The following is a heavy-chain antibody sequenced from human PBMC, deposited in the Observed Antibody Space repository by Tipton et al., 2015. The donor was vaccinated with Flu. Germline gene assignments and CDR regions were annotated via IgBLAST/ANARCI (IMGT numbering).Heavy chain of an antibody. CDR2: IYPGDSDT. CDR3: ARGGILYYDFWSGYSAQTYGMDV. CDR1: GYSFTSYW. Sequence: MQLVQSGAEVKKPGESLKISCKGSGYSFTSYWIGWVRQMPGKGLEWMGIIYPGDSDTRYSPSFQGQVTISADKSISTAYLQWSSLKASDTAMYYCARGGILYYDFWSGYSAQTYGMDVWGQGTTVTVSS. D-gene: IGHD3-3*01. J-gene: IGHJ6*02. V-gene: IGHV5-51*01.